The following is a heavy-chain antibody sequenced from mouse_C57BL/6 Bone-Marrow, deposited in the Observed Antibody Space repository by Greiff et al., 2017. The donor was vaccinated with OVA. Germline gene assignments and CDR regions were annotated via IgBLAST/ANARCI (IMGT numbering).Heavy chain of an antibody. J-gene: IGHJ3*01. CDR1: GYSITSGYY. CDR2: ISYDGSN. D-gene: IGHD2-3*01. V-gene: IGHV3-6*01. Sequence: VQLKQSGPGLVKPSQSLSLTCSVTGYSITSGYYWNWIRQFPGNKLEWMGYISYDGSNNYNPSLKNRISITRDTSKNQFFLKLNSVTTEDTATYYCARGSYDGSFAYWGQGTLVTVSA. CDR3: ARGSYDGSFAY.